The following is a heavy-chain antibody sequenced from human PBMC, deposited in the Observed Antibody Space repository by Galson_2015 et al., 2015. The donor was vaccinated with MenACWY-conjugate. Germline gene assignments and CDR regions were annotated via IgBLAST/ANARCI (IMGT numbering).Heavy chain of an antibody. CDR1: GFTVNTNY. Sequence: SLRLSCAATGFTVNTNYMTWVRQVPGRGLECVSVIYAGGSTYYTDSVTGRFTVSRDSSNNAVHLQMNSLRVEDTAVYYCARAVRLRGSGHFPPDYMDVWGKGTAVTVSS. V-gene: IGHV3-53*01. CDR2: IYAGGST. CDR3: ARAVRLRGSGHFPPDYMDV. D-gene: IGHD3-10*01. J-gene: IGHJ6*03.